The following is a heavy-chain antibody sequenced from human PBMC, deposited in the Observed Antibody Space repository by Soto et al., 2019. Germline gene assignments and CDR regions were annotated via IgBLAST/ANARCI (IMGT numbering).Heavy chain of an antibody. J-gene: IGHJ3*02. D-gene: IGHD3-16*02. CDR1: GFTVSGSA. CDR3: TSPLGELSSPRAFDI. Sequence: EVQLVESGGGLVHPGGSLKLSCAASGFTVSGSAVHWVRQASGKGLECVGRIRSKPNSYATAYAASVKGRFTISRDDSKNPAYWPMNSLKTSDTAVYGCTSPLGELSSPRAFDIGGQGTMVTVSS. CDR2: IRSKPNSYAT. V-gene: IGHV3-73*01.